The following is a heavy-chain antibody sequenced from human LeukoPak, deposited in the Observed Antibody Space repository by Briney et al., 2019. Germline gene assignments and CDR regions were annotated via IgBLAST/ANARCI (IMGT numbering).Heavy chain of an antibody. V-gene: IGHV1-69*02. J-gene: IGHJ6*03. Sequence: SVKVSCKASGGTFSSYTISWVRQAPGQGLEWMGRIIPILGIANYAQKFQGRVTITADKSTSTAYMELSSLRSEDTAVYYCARRAVNYLGDYYYMDLWGKGTTVTVSS. D-gene: IGHD1-7*01. CDR3: ARRAVNYLGDYYYMDL. CDR1: GGTFSSYT. CDR2: IIPILGIA.